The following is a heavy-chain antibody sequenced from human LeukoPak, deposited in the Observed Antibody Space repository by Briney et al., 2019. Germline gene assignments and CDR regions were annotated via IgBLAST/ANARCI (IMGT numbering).Heavy chain of an antibody. J-gene: IGHJ4*02. Sequence: GGSLRLSCTASGFTFSTYSMNWVRQAPGKGLEWVSYISSSSSTIYYADTVKGRFTISRDNAKNSLYLQMNSLRDEDTAVYYCARASFQRWLQLGGDWGQGTLVTVSS. CDR3: ARASFQRWLQLGGD. CDR2: ISSSSSTI. V-gene: IGHV3-48*02. CDR1: GFTFSTYS. D-gene: IGHD5-24*01.